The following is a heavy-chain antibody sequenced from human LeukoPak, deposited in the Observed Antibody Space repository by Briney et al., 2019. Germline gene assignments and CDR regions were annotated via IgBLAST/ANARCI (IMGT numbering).Heavy chain of an antibody. CDR2: ISWNSGSI. V-gene: IGHV3-9*01. D-gene: IGHD3-10*01. CDR1: GFTFDDYA. CDR3: AKTAGVREGPFDY. Sequence: PGGSLRLSCAASGFTFDDYAMHWVRQAPGKGLEWVSGISWNSGSIGYADSVKGRFTISRDNAKNSLYLQMNSLRAEDTALYYCAKTAGVREGPFDYWGQGTLVTVSS. J-gene: IGHJ4*02.